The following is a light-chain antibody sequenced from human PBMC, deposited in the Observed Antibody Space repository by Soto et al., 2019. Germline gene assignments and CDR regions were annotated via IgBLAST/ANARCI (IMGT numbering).Light chain of an antibody. CDR3: QSYDRSLSGFV. Sequence: QSVLTQPPSVSGAPGQRVTISCTGSRSNIGAGYDVHWYQQLPGTAPKLLIYGNSNRPSGVPDRFSGSKSGTSASLAITGLQAEDEADYDCQSYDRSLSGFVFGTGTKLTVL. V-gene: IGLV1-40*01. CDR2: GNS. CDR1: RSNIGAGYD. J-gene: IGLJ1*01.